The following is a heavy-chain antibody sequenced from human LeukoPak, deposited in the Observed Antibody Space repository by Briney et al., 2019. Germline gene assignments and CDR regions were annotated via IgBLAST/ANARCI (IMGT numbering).Heavy chain of an antibody. CDR3: ARGYDRNYYYYGMDV. CDR2: IFYSGNT. V-gene: IGHV4-39*01. CDR1: GGSISSRNFY. J-gene: IGHJ6*02. Sequence: SETLSLTCSVSGGSISSRNFYWGWIRQPPGKGLEWIGSIFYSGNTHYNPSLKSRVTVSVDTSKNQFSLKLSSVTAADTAVYYCARGYDRNYYYYGMDVWGQGTTVTVSS. D-gene: IGHD3-22*01.